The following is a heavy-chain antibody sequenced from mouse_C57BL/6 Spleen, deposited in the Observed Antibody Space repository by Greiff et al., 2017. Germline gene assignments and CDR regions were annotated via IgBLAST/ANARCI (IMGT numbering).Heavy chain of an antibody. D-gene: IGHD2-4*01. Sequence: QVQLQQSGAELVKPGASVKLSCKASGYTFTSYWMQWVKQRPGQGLEWIGEIDPSDSYTNYNQKFKGKATLTVDTSSSTAYMQLSSLTSEDSAVYYCARVDYDRYFDYWGQGTTLTVSS. CDR2: IDPSDSYT. CDR3: ARVDYDRYFDY. J-gene: IGHJ2*01. CDR1: GYTFTSYW. V-gene: IGHV1-50*01.